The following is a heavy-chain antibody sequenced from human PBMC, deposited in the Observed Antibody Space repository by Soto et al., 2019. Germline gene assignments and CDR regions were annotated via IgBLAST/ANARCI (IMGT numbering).Heavy chain of an antibody. J-gene: IGHJ6*02. Sequence: GGSLRLSCAASGFTFSNSGMRWVRQAPGQGLEWVSSIGPSGNTYYSDAVKGRFTISRDISKNTLFLQMDSLRAEDTATYYCAKLLHNSYYNVMDVWGQGTTVTVSS. CDR3: AKLLHNSYYNVMDV. V-gene: IGHV3-23*01. D-gene: IGHD4-4*01. CDR1: GFTFSNSG. CDR2: IGPSGNT.